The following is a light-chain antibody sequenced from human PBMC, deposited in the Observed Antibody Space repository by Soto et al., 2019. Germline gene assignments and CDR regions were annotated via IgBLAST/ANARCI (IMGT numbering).Light chain of an antibody. CDR1: QGVGIK. CDR3: QQYGRSVPIT. V-gene: IGKV3-15*01. Sequence: EIVMTQSPATLSVSPCERATLSSSASQGVGIKLAWYQQKPGQAPRLLTYDTFARATGIPARFSGGGSGTDFTLTISRLEPEDFAVYYCQQYGRSVPITFGQGTRLEIK. CDR2: DTF. J-gene: IGKJ5*01.